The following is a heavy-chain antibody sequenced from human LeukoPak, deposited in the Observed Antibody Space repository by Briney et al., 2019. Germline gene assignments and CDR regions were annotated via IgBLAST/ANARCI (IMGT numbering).Heavy chain of an antibody. Sequence: GGSLRLSCAASGFTFSHYNMNWVRAAPGKGLEWVSYISSNGSTIYYADSVKGRFTISRDNAKNSLYLQMNSLRAEDTAVYYCAELGITMIGGVWGKGTTVTISS. CDR1: GFTFSHYN. V-gene: IGHV3-48*04. D-gene: IGHD3-10*02. CDR3: AELGITMIGGV. CDR2: ISSNGSTI. J-gene: IGHJ6*04.